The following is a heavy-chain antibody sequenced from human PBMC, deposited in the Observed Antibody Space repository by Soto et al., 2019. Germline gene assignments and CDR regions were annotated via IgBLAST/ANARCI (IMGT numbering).Heavy chain of an antibody. CDR3: ARDNQQLVPYYFDY. CDR1: GGSFSGYY. CDR2: INHSGST. D-gene: IGHD6-13*01. J-gene: IGHJ4*02. Sequence: SETLSLTCAVYGGSFSGYYWIWIRQPPGKGLEWIGEINHSGSTNYNPSLKSRVTISVDTSKNQFSLKLSSVTAADTAVYYCARDNQQLVPYYFDYWGQGTLVTVSS. V-gene: IGHV4-34*01.